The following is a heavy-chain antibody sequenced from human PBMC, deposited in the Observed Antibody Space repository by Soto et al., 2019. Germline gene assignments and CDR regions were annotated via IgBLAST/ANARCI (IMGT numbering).Heavy chain of an antibody. D-gene: IGHD6-19*01. V-gene: IGHV3-11*01. Sequence: QVQLVESGGGLVKPGGSLRLSCAASGFTFSDYYMSWIRQAPGKGLEWISYITTSGSTIYYADSVTGRVTISRDNAKNSLFLQMNSLRAEDTAIYYCARVSGQWLLSYGGQGTLVTVSS. J-gene: IGHJ4*02. CDR2: ITTSGSTI. CDR1: GFTFSDYY. CDR3: ARVSGQWLLSY.